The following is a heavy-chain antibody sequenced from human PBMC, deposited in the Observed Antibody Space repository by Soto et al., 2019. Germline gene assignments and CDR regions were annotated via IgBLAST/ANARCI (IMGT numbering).Heavy chain of an antibody. CDR2: ISGSGGST. Sequence: EVQLLESGGGLVQPGGSLRLSCAASGFTFSSYAMSWVRQAPGKGLEWVSAISGSGGSTYYADSVKGRFTISRDNSKNTLYLQMNSLRAEDTAVYYCAKSTLGEEKVQDDDPYAFDIWGQGTMVTVSS. V-gene: IGHV3-23*01. CDR1: GFTFSSYA. CDR3: AKSTLGEEKVQDDDPYAFDI. D-gene: IGHD3-10*01. J-gene: IGHJ3*02.